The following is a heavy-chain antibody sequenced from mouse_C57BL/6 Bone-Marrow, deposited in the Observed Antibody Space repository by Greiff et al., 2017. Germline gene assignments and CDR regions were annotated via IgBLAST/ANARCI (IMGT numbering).Heavy chain of an antibody. Sequence: QVTLKESGPGILQPSQTLSLTCSFSGFSLSTFGMGVGWIRQPSGKGLEWLAHIWWDDDKYYNPALKSRLTISKDNSKNQVFLKIGNVDTADTATYYCARIRYDGYYVEFAYWGQGTLVTVSA. CDR2: IWWDDDK. CDR1: GFSLSTFGMG. J-gene: IGHJ3*01. D-gene: IGHD2-3*01. CDR3: ARIRYDGYYVEFAY. V-gene: IGHV8-8*01.